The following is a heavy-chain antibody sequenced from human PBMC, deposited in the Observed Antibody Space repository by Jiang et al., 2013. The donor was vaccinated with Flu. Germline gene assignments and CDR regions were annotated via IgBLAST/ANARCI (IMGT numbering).Heavy chain of an antibody. CDR2: ISGSGGST. J-gene: IGHJ6*02. Sequence: VQLLESGGGLVQPGGSLRLSCAASGFTFSSYAMSWVRQAPGKGLEWVSAISGSGGSTYYADSVKGRFTISRDNSKNTLYLQMNSLRAEDTAVYYCASSGSYYNRHYYGMDVWGQGTTVTVSS. V-gene: IGHV3-23*01. CDR1: GFTFSSYA. CDR3: ASSGSYYNRHYYGMDV. D-gene: IGHD3-10*01.